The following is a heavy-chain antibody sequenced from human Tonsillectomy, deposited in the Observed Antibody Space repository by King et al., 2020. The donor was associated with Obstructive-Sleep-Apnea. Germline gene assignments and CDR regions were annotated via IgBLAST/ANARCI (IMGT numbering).Heavy chain of an antibody. J-gene: IGHJ4*02. V-gene: IGHV3-23*04. D-gene: IGHD6-19*01. CDR1: GFTFSTYA. CDR2: VSGGGTST. CDR3: AKGPGKAVGGNWGADE. Sequence: VQLVESGGGLVQPGGSLRLSCAASGFTFSTYAMTWVRQAPGKGLEWVSGVSGGGTSTYYADSVKGRFTVSRDNSENTLYLQMNSLRAEDTAMYYCAKGPGKAVGGNWGADEWGQGTLVTVSS.